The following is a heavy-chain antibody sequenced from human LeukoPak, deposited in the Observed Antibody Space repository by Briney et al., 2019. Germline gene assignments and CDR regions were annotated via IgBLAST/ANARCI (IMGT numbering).Heavy chain of an antibody. V-gene: IGHV3-30*02. J-gene: IGHJ5*02. CDR2: IRNDASDK. CDR1: GFAFRSYG. Sequence: GGSLRLSCATSGFAFRSYGMHWVRRAPGKGLEWVAFIRNDASDKYYADSVKGRFTISRDNSENTLYLQMNSLRVEDTAVYYCAKDQSHHDSSGSLYDPWGQGSLVTVSS. CDR3: AKDQSHHDSSGSLYDP. D-gene: IGHD3-22*01.